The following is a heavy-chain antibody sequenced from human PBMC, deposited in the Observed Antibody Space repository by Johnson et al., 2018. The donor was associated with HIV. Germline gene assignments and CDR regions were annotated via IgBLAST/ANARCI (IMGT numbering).Heavy chain of an antibody. D-gene: IGHD1-26*01. CDR2: INWNGGST. V-gene: IGHV3-20*04. CDR1: GFSFDDYG. J-gene: IGHJ3*02. CDR3: ARALEVGATTANEAFDI. Sequence: VQLVESGGGVVRPGGSLRLSCAASGFSFDDYGMSWVRQTPGKGLEWVSGINWNGGSTYYADSVKGRFTISRDNSKHTLYLQMNSLRAEDTAVYYCARALEVGATTANEAFDIWGQGTMVTVSS.